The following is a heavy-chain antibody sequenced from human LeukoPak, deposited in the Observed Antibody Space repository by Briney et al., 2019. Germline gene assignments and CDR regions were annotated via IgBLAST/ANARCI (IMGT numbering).Heavy chain of an antibody. CDR1: GFTFSDYY. V-gene: IGHV3-11*04. CDR2: ISSSGSTI. J-gene: IGHJ4*02. D-gene: IGHD6-6*01. Sequence: GGSLRLSCAASGFTFSDYYMSWIRQAPGKGLEWVSYISSSGSTIYYADSVKGRFTISRNNAENSLYLQMNSLRAEDTAVYYCARGESSIAARNGFWGQGTLSPSPQ. CDR3: ARGESSIAARNGF.